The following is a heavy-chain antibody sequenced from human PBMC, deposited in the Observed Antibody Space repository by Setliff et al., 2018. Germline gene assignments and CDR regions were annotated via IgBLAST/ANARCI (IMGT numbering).Heavy chain of an antibody. J-gene: IGHJ4*02. D-gene: IGHD2-15*01. Sequence: PGESLKISCEGSGYSFTTYWIAWVRQMPGKGLEWMGIIYPGDSDTRYSPSFQGQVTISTDKSLSTAYLQWSSLKASDTAIYYCARRGYCSGGSCHSASFDYWGQGTLVTVSS. V-gene: IGHV5-51*01. CDR1: GYSFTTYW. CDR3: ARRGYCSGGSCHSASFDY. CDR2: IYPGDSDT.